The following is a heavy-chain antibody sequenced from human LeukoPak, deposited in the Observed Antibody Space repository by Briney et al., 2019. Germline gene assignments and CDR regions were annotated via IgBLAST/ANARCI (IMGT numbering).Heavy chain of an antibody. CDR1: GFTFSSYA. V-gene: IGHV3-21*01. CDR2: ISSSSSYI. Sequence: GGSLRLSCAASGFTFSSYALSWVRQAPGMGLEWVSSISSSSSYIYYADSVKGRFTISRDNAKNSLFLQMNSLRAEDTAVYYCARIGGSVDIGWFFDYWGQGTLVTVSS. D-gene: IGHD6-19*01. J-gene: IGHJ4*02. CDR3: ARIGGSVDIGWFFDY.